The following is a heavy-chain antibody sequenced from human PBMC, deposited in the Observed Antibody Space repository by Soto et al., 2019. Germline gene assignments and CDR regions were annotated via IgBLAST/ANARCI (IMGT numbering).Heavy chain of an antibody. D-gene: IGHD2-21*02. Sequence: QVQLVQSGTEVKKPGASVKVSCKASGGTFSRSGFHWVRQAPGQGLEWMGLIVPSVDTTNYAQKFQARVTISADQFTSTAYMELSSLRSEDTAVYYCARGPQPPETADPYAVDVWGQGTRVIVSS. J-gene: IGHJ6*02. CDR1: GGTFSRSG. V-gene: IGHV1-69*01. CDR3: ARGPQPPETADPYAVDV. CDR2: IVPSVDTT.